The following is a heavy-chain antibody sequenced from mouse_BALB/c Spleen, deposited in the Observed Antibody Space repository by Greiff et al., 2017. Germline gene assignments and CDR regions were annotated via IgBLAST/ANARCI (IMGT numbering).Heavy chain of an antibody. CDR3: TRDGNDYAMDY. CDR1: GFTFSSYT. CDR2: ISSGGSYT. Sequence: EVKLMESGGGLVKPGGSLKLSCAASGFTFSSYTMSWVRQTPEKRLEWVATISSGGSYTYYPDSVKGRFTISRDNAKNTLYLQMSSLKSEDTAMYYCTRDGNDYAMDYWGQGTSVTVSS. V-gene: IGHV5-6-4*01. J-gene: IGHJ4*01. D-gene: IGHD2-1*01.